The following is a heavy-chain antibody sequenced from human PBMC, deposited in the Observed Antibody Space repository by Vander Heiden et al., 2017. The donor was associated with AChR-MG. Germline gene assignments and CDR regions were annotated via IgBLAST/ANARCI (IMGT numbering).Heavy chain of an antibody. CDR2: ITSSSGAI. CDR1: GFTFSSYS. Sequence: EVQLVESGGGLVQPGGSLRLSCAASGFTFSSYSMNWVRQAPGKGLEWVSYITSSSGAIYYADSVKGRFTISRDNAKNSLYLQMNSLRGEDTAVYYCARDQVRSFDYWGQGTLVTVSS. CDR3: ARDQVRSFDY. J-gene: IGHJ4*02. V-gene: IGHV3-48*01.